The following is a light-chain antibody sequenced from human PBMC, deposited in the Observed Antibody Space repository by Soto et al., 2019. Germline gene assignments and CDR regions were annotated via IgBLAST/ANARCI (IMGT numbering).Light chain of an antibody. CDR2: DAS. V-gene: IGKV1-5*01. CDR1: QSISSW. J-gene: IGKJ2*01. CDR3: QQYNSYPYT. Sequence: DIQMTQSPSTLSASVGDRVTITCRASQSISSWLAWYQQKPGKAPKLLIYDASILESGVPSRFSGSGSGTEFPSNISSLQPDDFATYYCQQYNSYPYTFGQGTKLEIK.